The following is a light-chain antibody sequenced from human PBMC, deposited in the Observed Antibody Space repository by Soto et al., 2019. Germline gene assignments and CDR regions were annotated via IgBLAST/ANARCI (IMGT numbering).Light chain of an antibody. CDR1: RNIERW. CDR3: QHCDTSWP. CDR2: NAS. V-gene: IGKV1-5*01. J-gene: IGKJ1*01. Sequence: DIQMTQSPYTLSASVGDRVTITCRASRNIERWLAWYQQKPGKPPKLLILNASTLGSGVPSRFSGSGSGTEFTLTISGLQPDNFATYYCQHCDTSWPFGQGTKVDIK.